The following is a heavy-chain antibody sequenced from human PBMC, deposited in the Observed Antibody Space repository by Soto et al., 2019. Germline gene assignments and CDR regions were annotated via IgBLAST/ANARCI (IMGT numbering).Heavy chain of an antibody. Sequence: NPSETLSLTCTVSGGSINSDFWTWIRQPPGKGLEWIGYIYYSGSTRYNPSLKSRVIISGDTSKNQLSLRLSSVTTADTAVYYCARGVSQGMDVWGQGTTVTVSS. CDR1: GGSINSDF. CDR3: ARGVSQGMDV. V-gene: IGHV4-59*01. CDR2: IYYSGST. J-gene: IGHJ6*02.